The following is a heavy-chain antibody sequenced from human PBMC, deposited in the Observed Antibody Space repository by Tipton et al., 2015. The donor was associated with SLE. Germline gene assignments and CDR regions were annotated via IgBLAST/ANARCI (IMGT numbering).Heavy chain of an antibody. CDR3: ARGRGGGVTIFGVVTLYWYFDL. CDR2: INHSGST. V-gene: IGHV4-34*01. D-gene: IGHD3-3*01. CDR1: GGSFSGYY. J-gene: IGHJ2*01. Sequence: TLSLTCAVYGGSFSGYYWSWIRQPPGKGLEWIGEINHSGSTNYNPSLQSRVTISVDTSKNQFSLKLTSVTAADTAVYYCARGRGGGVTIFGVVTLYWYFDLWGRGTLVTVSS.